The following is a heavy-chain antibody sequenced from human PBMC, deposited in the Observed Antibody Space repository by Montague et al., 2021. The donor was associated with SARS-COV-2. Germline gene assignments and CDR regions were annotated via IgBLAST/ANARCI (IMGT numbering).Heavy chain of an antibody. V-gene: IGHV3-64*02. J-gene: IGHJ2*01. CDR2: IGDRGINT. Sequence: LRLSCAASGFTFSIYAIHWVRQAPGKGLEYVSAIGDRGINTYYADSVKGRFTISRDDSKNTVYLQMGSLKTEDMAVYYCAKEVPRWYFDLWGRGTPVIVSS. CDR3: AKEVPRWYFDL. CDR1: GFTFSIYA.